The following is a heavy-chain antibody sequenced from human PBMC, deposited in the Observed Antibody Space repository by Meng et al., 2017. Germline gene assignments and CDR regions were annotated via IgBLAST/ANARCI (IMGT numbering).Heavy chain of an antibody. V-gene: IGHV4-4*02. J-gene: IGHJ4*02. CDR1: GGSIRSSNW. D-gene: IGHD7-27*01. Sequence: VELRGSGPGLVKPSGTPDLSCAVSGGSIRSSNWWSWVRQPPGKGLEWIGEIYHSGSTNYNPSLKSRVTISVDKSKNQFSLKLSSVTAADTAVYYCARIGDWGSTRYFDYWGQGTLVTVSS. CDR3: ARIGDWGSTRYFDY. CDR2: IYHSGST.